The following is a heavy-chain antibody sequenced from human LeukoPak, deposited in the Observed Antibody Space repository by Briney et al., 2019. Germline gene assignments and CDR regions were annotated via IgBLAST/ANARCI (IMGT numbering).Heavy chain of an antibody. Sequence: SETLSLTCTVSGDSISSGTYSWSWIRQPAGKGLEWIGRIYTSGSTSYNPFLKSRVTMSVDTSKNQFSLKLYSVTAADTAVYYCARIYCSGGSCYLNWFDPWGQGTLVTVSS. D-gene: IGHD2-15*01. J-gene: IGHJ5*02. V-gene: IGHV4-61*02. CDR1: GDSISSGTYS. CDR2: IYTSGST. CDR3: ARIYCSGGSCYLNWFDP.